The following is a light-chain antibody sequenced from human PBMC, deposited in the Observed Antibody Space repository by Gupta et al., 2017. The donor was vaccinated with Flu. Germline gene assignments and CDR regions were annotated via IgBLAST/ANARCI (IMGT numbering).Light chain of an antibody. J-gene: IGLJ2*01. V-gene: IGLV1-51*01. CDR2: DNT. CDR1: NSNIGNNF. CDR3: GTWDSNLLAAV. Sequence: QSVLTQPPSVSAAPGQEVTISCSGTNSNIGNNFVSWYQQLPGTAPKPLIFDNTRRPSGIPGRFSASKSGTSATLGITGLQTGDEGDYYCGTWDSNLLAAVFGGGTKLTVL.